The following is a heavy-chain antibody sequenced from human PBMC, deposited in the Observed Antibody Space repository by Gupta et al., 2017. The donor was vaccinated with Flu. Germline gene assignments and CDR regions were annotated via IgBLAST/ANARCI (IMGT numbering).Heavy chain of an antibody. CDR2: IHAISGTI. CDR3: XRVEARRLNYFDY. D-gene: IGHD3-10*01. Sequence: FSTYSMSWVRQAPGKGLEWVSYIHAISGTIYYAVSVKGRFNISRDNAKNSLYLQMDRLRAXDXAVYFCXRVEARRLNYFDYWVQGTLVTVSS. J-gene: IGHJ4*02. CDR1: FSTYS. V-gene: IGHV3-48*01.